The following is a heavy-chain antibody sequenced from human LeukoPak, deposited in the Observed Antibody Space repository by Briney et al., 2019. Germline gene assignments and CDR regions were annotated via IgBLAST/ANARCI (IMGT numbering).Heavy chain of an antibody. CDR2: ISGSGGST. CDR3: AKSYYYDSSGAFQY. J-gene: IGHJ1*01. V-gene: IGHV3-23*01. Sequence: GGSLRLSCAASGFTFSSYAMSWVRQAPGKGLEWVSAISGSGGSTNYADSVEGRLTISRDNSKNTLHLHMNSLRAEDTAIYFCAKSYYYDSSGAFQYWGQGTLVTVSS. CDR1: GFTFSSYA. D-gene: IGHD3-22*01.